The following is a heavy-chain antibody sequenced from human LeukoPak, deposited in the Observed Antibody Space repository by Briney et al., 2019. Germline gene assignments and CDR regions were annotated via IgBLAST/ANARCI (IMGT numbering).Heavy chain of an antibody. CDR3: ARDQGSNYNNWFDY. Sequence: LTFACTGDGVSINSVDWSWIRQSAGRGLEWLGSTLYRGKWYNDYAGTGRSRIAITPDTSKNQFSLQLNSVTPADTAVYYCARDQGSNYNNWFDYWGQGTLVTVSS. CDR2: TLYRGKWYN. J-gene: IGHJ5*01. V-gene: IGHV6-1*01. D-gene: IGHD4-11*01. CDR1: GDGVSINSVD.